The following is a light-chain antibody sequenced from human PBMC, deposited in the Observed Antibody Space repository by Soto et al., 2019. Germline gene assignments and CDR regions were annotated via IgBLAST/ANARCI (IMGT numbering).Light chain of an antibody. CDR2: DAS. J-gene: IGKJ4*01. CDR1: QSVSSY. Sequence: EIVMTQSPATLSVSPGERATLSCRASQSVSSYLAWYQQKPDQAPRLLIYDASNRATGIPARFSGSGSGTDFTLTISRLEPEDFAVYHCQQYSSSPLTFGGGTKVDI. CDR3: QQYSSSPLT. V-gene: IGKV3-20*01.